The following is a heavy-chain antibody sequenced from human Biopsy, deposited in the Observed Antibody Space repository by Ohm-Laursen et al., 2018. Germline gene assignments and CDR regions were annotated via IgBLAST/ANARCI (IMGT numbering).Heavy chain of an antibody. J-gene: IGHJ1*01. D-gene: IGHD4-23*01. CDR1: GGSFTGHY. Sequence: SETLSLTCAVSGGSFTGHYWTWIRQPPGKGLEWIGHISHTGYTSYKSSLKSRVTISLDTSRKHLSLRLTSLAAADTAVYYCARRSNEYGGLYFPHWGQGTLVTVPS. V-gene: IGHV4-59*08. CDR3: ARRSNEYGGLYFPH. CDR2: ISHTGYT.